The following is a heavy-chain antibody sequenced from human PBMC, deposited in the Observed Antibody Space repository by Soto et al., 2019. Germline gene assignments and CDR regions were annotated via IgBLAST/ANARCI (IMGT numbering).Heavy chain of an antibody. CDR2: LFYGGTT. D-gene: IGHD3-10*01. V-gene: IGHV4-39*01. Sequence: SETLSLTCTVSGGSISGYYWTWIRQPPGKGLEWVGSLFYGGTTDYNPSLKSRLTMSLDTSKNHFSLKLRSVTAADTAVYYCARHRGPAPVYWGQGTLVTSPQ. CDR1: GGSISGYY. CDR3: ARHRGPAPVY. J-gene: IGHJ4*02.